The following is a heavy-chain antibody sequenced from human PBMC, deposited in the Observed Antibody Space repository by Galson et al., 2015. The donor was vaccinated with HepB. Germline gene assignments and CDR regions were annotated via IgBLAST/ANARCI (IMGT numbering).Heavy chain of an antibody. J-gene: IGHJ4*02. D-gene: IGHD6-19*01. CDR2: IYYSGST. Sequence: ETLSLTCTVSGGSISSSSYYWGWIRQPLGKGLEWIGSIYYSGSTHYNPSLKSRVTISVDTSKNQFSLKLSSVAAADTAVYYCARRGQWLGHYYFDYWGQGTLVTVSS. CDR1: GGSISSSSYY. CDR3: ARRGQWLGHYYFDY. V-gene: IGHV4-39*01.